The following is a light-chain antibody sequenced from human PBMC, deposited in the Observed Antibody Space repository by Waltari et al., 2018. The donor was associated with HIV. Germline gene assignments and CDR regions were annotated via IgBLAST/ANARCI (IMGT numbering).Light chain of an antibody. CDR3: CSYVGWSTFLYV. J-gene: IGLJ1*01. CDR1: SSDLGVSNL. CDR2: EDS. V-gene: IGLV2-23*02. Sequence: QSALTRRSSVSGSAGRAITFACTGTSSDLGVSNLVSCCQQHPGKAPKLMIYEDSQRRSGVSNRFSGSKSGNTASLTISRLQAEDEADYYCCSYVGWSTFLYVFGTGTKVTVL.